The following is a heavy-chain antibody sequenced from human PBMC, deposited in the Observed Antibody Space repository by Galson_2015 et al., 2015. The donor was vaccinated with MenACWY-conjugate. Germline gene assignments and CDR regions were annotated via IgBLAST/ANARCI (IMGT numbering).Heavy chain of an antibody. D-gene: IGHD1-26*01. CDR3: VRGPDVPENIQWDPDYVLVERG. V-gene: IGHV1-69*06. CDR1: GGTFSRPA. CDR2: ITPPYDTT. J-gene: IGHJ6*02. Sequence: SVKVSCKASGGTFSRPAISWVRQSPGEGLEFMGVITPPYDTTKYAQKFKGSVTITADKSTSTAYMELTRLRSADKAVYYCVRGPDVPENIQWDPDYVLVERGWGPGTTLTGSS.